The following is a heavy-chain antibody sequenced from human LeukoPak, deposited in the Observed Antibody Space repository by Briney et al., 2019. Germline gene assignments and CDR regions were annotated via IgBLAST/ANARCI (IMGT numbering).Heavy chain of an antibody. CDR1: GFNFRAYW. J-gene: IGHJ3*02. Sequence: GGSLRLSCTTSGFNFRAYWMAWVRQAPGKGLEWVANIKQDGSEKYYVDSVKGRFTISRDSAKNSLYLQMNSLRAEDTAVYYCARELFRAFDIWGQGTMVTVSS. CDR2: IKQDGSEK. D-gene: IGHD2-15*01. CDR3: ARELFRAFDI. V-gene: IGHV3-7*01.